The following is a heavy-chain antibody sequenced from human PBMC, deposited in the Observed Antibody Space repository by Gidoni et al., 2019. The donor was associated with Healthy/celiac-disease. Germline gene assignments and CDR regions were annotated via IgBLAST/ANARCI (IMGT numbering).Heavy chain of an antibody. D-gene: IGHD6-19*01. Sequence: QVQLVQSGAEVKKPGASVKVSCKASGYTFTGYYMHWVRQAPGQGLEWMGWINPNSGGTNYAQKFQGRVTMTRDTSISTAYMELSRLRSDDTAVYYGARAGMVAVAGTGGDYWGQGTLVTVSS. CDR3: ARAGMVAVAGTGGDY. J-gene: IGHJ4*02. V-gene: IGHV1-2*02. CDR1: GYTFTGYY. CDR2: INPNSGGT.